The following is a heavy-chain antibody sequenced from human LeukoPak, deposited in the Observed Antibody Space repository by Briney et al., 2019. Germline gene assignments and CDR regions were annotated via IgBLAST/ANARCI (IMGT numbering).Heavy chain of an antibody. Sequence: QPGGSLRLSCAASGFTFSSYAMSWVRQAPGKGLEWVSAISGSGGSTYYADSVKGRFTISRDNSKNTLYLQMNSLRAEDTAVYYCAKDLVVPAAPRSTPVGNWGQGTLVTVSS. CDR3: AKDLVVPAAPRSTPVGN. V-gene: IGHV3-23*01. J-gene: IGHJ4*02. CDR1: GFTFSSYA. D-gene: IGHD2-2*01. CDR2: ISGSGGST.